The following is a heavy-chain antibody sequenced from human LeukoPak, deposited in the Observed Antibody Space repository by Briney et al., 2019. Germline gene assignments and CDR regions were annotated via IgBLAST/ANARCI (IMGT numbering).Heavy chain of an antibody. CDR1: GGTFSSYA. D-gene: IGHD6-13*01. J-gene: IGHJ4*02. CDR2: IIPIFGTA. V-gene: IGHV1-69*05. Sequence: ASVTVSFKASGGTFSSYAISWVRQAPGQGLEWMGGIIPIFGTANYAQKFQGRVTITTDESTSTAYMELSSRRSEDTAVYYCARGYSSSWYGGGFDYWGQGTLVTVSS. CDR3: ARGYSSSWYGGGFDY.